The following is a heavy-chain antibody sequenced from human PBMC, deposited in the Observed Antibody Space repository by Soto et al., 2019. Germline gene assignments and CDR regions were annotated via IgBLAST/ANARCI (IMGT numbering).Heavy chain of an antibody. CDR2: ISGSGGST. CDR1: GFTFSGYA. D-gene: IGHD3-22*01. Sequence: PGGSLRLSCAASGFTFSGYAMSWVRQAPGKGLEWVSAISGSGGSTYYADSVKGRFTISRDNSKNTLYLQMDSLRAEDTAVYYCAKVDSSGYYYVVGYYYGMDVWGQGTTVTVSS. V-gene: IGHV3-23*01. J-gene: IGHJ6*02. CDR3: AKVDSSGYYYVVGYYYGMDV.